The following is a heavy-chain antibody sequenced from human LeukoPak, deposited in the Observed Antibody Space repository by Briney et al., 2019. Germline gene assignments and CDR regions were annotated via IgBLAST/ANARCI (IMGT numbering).Heavy chain of an antibody. Sequence: SETLSLTCTVSGGSVSSGSYYWSWIRQPPGKGLEWIGYIYYSGSTNYNPSLKSRVTISVDTSKNQFSLKLSSVTAADTAVYYCASTVVVAATRSFDPWGQGTLVTVSS. V-gene: IGHV4-61*01. CDR1: GGSVSSGSYY. J-gene: IGHJ5*02. CDR3: ASTVVVAATRSFDP. CDR2: IYYSGST. D-gene: IGHD2-15*01.